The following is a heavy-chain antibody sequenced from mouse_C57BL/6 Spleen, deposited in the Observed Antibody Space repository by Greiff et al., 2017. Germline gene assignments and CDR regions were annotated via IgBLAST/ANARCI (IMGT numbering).Heavy chain of an antibody. CDR3: ARGGGNRMDY. D-gene: IGHD1-1*02. J-gene: IGHJ4*01. Sequence: QVQLQQPGAELVMPGASVTLSCKASGYTFTSYGMHWVKQTPGQGLEWIGEIDPAASCTTYNQKIKGKAILTADKSSSTAYMQLSSLTSEDSAVYYCARGGGNRMDYWGQGTSVTVSS. CDR2: IDPAASCT. CDR1: GYTFTSYG. V-gene: IGHV1-69*01.